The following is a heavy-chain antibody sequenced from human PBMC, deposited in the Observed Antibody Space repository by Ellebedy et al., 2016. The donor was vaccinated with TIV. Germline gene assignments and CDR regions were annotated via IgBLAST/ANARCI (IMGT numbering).Heavy chain of an antibody. V-gene: IGHV2-70*01. CDR1: GFSLSTSGVC. D-gene: IGHD4-17*01. J-gene: IGHJ4*02. CDR2: IRWDDDK. Sequence: SGPTLVXPTQTLTLTCTFSGFSLSTSGVCVTWIRQPPGKALEWLALIRWDDDKYYNTSLKARLTISKDTSNNQVVLSMTNLDPVDTATYYCARMSYGDFGGDLGYWGQGTLVTVSS. CDR3: ARMSYGDFGGDLGY.